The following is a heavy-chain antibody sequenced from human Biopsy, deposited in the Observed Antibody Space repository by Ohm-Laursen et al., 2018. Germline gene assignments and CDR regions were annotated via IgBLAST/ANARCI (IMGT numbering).Heavy chain of an antibody. J-gene: IGHJ5*02. Sequence: SDTLSLTCTVSGGSISSGGSYWSWIRQRPGKGLEWIGYIFNSANTYYNPSLKNLITISGDTSKNQFSLKLNSVTAADTAVYYCARGDYFDSNGYFWFDPWGQGTLLTVSS. CDR3: ARGDYFDSNGYFWFDP. V-gene: IGHV4-31*01. CDR2: IFNSANT. D-gene: IGHD3-22*01. CDR1: GGSISSGGSY.